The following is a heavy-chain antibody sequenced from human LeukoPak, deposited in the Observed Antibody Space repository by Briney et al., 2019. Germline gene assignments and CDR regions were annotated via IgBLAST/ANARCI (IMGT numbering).Heavy chain of an antibody. J-gene: IGHJ1*01. D-gene: IGHD6-13*01. CDR2: IYYTGST. CDR1: SGSVSSRFYY. CDR3: ARVVAAAGTVEYFQH. Sequence: SETLSLTCTVSSGSVSSRFYYWGWIRQPPGKGLEWIGSIYYTGSTYYNPSLKSRVTISVDTSKNQFSLKLSSVTAADTAVYYCARVVAAAGTVEYFQHWGQGTLVTVSS. V-gene: IGHV4-39*07.